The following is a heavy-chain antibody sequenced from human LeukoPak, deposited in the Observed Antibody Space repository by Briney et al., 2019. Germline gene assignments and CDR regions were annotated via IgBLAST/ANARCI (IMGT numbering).Heavy chain of an antibody. J-gene: IGHJ3*02. CDR2: IYYSGST. CDR3: ARDVQSGPQAELAFDI. D-gene: IGHD1-26*01. Sequence: ASETLSLTCSVSGDSIRSVSYYWGWIRQPPGKGPEWIGNIYYSGSTYYSPSLKSRVTISIDTSKNQFSLRLKSVTAADTAVYYCARDVQSGPQAELAFDIWGQGTMVTVSS. V-gene: IGHV4-39*07. CDR1: GDSIRSVSYY.